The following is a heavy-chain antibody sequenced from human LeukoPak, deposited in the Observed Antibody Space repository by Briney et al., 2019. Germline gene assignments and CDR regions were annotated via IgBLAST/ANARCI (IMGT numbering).Heavy chain of an antibody. D-gene: IGHD3-22*01. J-gene: IGHJ4*02. CDR1: GFTFSSYS. CDR3: ARIGLSNYYDSSGLDY. Sequence: GGSLRLSCAASGFTFSSYSMNWVRQAPGKGLEWVSSISSSSSYIYYADSVKGRFTTSRDNAKNSLYLQMNSLRAEDTAVYYCARIGLSNYYDSSGLDYWGQGTLVTVSS. CDR2: ISSSSSYI. V-gene: IGHV3-21*01.